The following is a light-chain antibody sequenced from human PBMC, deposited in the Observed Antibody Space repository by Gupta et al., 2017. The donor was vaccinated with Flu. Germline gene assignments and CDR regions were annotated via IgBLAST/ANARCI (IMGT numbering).Light chain of an antibody. CDR2: EVS. CDR1: QSLLNSGVKSY. J-gene: IGKJ4*01. Sequence: TPGQPAVIACKSSQSLLNSGVKSYLYLYLQKAGKAPKLLIYEVSNWLSGVPDRFSGSGSGTDFTLKISRVEAEDVGVYYCMQSKQLLALTFGGGVKVEIQ. V-gene: IGKV2D-29*01. CDR3: MQSKQLLALT.